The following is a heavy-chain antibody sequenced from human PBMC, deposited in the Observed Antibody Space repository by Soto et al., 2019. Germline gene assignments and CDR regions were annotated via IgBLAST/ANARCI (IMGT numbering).Heavy chain of an antibody. Sequence: QVQLVQSGAEVKKPGSSVNVSCKASGGTFSSYALSWVRQAPGQALEWMGGIIPIFGTANYAQKLQGRVTITADESTSTAYMELSSLRSEDTAVYYCARGPYYYDSSGYFNFDDWGQGTLVTVSS. J-gene: IGHJ4*02. V-gene: IGHV1-69*01. CDR2: IIPIFGTA. CDR3: ARGPYYYDSSGYFNFDD. D-gene: IGHD3-22*01. CDR1: GGTFSSYA.